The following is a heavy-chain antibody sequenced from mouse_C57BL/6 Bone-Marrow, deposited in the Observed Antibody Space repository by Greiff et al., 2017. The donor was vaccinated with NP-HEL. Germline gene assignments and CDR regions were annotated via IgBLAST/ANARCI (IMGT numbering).Heavy chain of an antibody. CDR2: ISDGGSYT. CDR3: ARETSH. Sequence: EVQVVESGGGLVKPGGSLKLSCAASGFTFSSYAMSWVRQTPEKRLEWVATISDGGSYTYYPDNVKGRFTISRDNAKNNLYLQMSHLKSEDTAMYYCARETSHWGQGTSVTVSS. J-gene: IGHJ4*01. CDR1: GFTFSSYA. V-gene: IGHV5-4*01.